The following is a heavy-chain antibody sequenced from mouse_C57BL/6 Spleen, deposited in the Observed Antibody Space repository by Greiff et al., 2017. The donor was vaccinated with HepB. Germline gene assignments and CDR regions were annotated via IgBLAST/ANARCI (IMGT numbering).Heavy chain of an antibody. Sequence: QVQLQQSGPGLVQPSQSLSITCTVSGFSLTSYGVHWVRQSPGKGLEWLGVIWRGGSTDYNAAFMSRLSITKDNSKSQVFFKMNSLQADDTAIYYCAKNYDGYYVGFAYWGQGTLVTVSA. CDR3: AKNYDGYYVGFAY. CDR1: GFSLTSYG. D-gene: IGHD2-3*01. CDR2: IWRGGST. V-gene: IGHV2-5*01. J-gene: IGHJ3*01.